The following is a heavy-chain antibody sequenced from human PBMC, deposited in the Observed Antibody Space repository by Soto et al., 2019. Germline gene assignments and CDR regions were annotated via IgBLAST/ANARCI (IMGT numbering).Heavy chain of an antibody. CDR2: IIPIFGTA. CDR3: AREERGDMITFGAGGFDY. J-gene: IGHJ4*02. CDR1: GGTFSSYA. D-gene: IGHD3-16*01. V-gene: IGHV1-69*01. Sequence: QVQLVQSGAEVKKPGSSVKVSCKASGGTFSSYAISWVRQAPGQGLEWMGGIIPIFGTANYAQKFQGRGTITADESTSTAYMELSSLRSEDTAVYYCAREERGDMITFGAGGFDYWGQGTLVTVSS.